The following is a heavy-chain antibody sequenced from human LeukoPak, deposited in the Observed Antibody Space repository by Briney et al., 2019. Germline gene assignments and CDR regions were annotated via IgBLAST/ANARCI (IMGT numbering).Heavy chain of an antibody. CDR2: ISYDGRNN. D-gene: IGHD3-22*01. Sequence: GGSLRLSCAASGFTFSSYATHWVRQGPVKGLEWLAIISYDGRNNHYGDSVKGRFTISRDNSKNTLHLQMNSLRAEDTAVYYCAKLGFDSSGSHTLFDYWGQGTQVTVSS. J-gene: IGHJ4*02. CDR3: AKLGFDSSGSHTLFDY. CDR1: GFTFSSYA. V-gene: IGHV3-30*18.